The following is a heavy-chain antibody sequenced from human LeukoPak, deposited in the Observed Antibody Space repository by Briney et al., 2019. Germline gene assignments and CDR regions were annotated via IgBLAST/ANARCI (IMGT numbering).Heavy chain of an antibody. Sequence: SETLSLTCTVSGYAISSDYFWGWIRQPPGKGLEWIGSLYHNGSTYYNPSLKSRVTISVDTSKNQFSLKLNSVTAADTAVYYCARDVKAAAGTKYYYYYMDVWGKGTTVTVSS. J-gene: IGHJ6*03. CDR2: LYHNGST. V-gene: IGHV4-38-2*02. CDR1: GYAISSDYF. D-gene: IGHD6-13*01. CDR3: ARDVKAAAGTKYYYYYMDV.